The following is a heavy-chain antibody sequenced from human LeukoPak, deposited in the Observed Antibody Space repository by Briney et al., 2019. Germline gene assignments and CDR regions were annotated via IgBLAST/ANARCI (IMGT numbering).Heavy chain of an antibody. V-gene: IGHV4-39*01. D-gene: IGHD2-8*01. CDR3: ARQGYADFSSRPFDY. CDR1: GVSISSTSYY. J-gene: IGHJ4*02. Sequence: SETLSLTCTVSGVSISSTSYYWGWIRQPPGKGLEWIGSIYYSGSTYYNPSLKSRVTISVDTSKNQFSLRLSSVNAADTAVFYCARQGYADFSSRPFDYWGQGTLVTVSS. CDR2: IYYSGST.